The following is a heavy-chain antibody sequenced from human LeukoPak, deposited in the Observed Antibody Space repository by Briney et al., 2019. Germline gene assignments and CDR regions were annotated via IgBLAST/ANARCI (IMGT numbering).Heavy chain of an antibody. Sequence: ASVKVSCKASGYTFTSYGISWVRQAPGQGLEWMGWISAYNGNTNYAQKLQRRVTMTTDTSTSTAYMELRSLRSDDTAVYYCARDFFRNVDIVATMPPAGYWGQGTLVTVSS. CDR1: GYTFTSYG. J-gene: IGHJ4*02. V-gene: IGHV1-18*01. CDR2: ISAYNGNT. CDR3: ARDFFRNVDIVATMPPAGY. D-gene: IGHD5-12*01.